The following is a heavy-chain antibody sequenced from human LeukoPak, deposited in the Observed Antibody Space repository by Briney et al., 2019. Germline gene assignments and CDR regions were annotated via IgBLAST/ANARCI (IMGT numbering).Heavy chain of an antibody. CDR2: IYYSGST. Sequence: SETLSLTCTASGGSISSSSYYWGWIRQPPGKGLEWIGSIYYSGSTYYNPPLKSRVTISVDTSKNQFSLKLSSVTAADTAVYYCARDRLLWFGELDFWGLGTLVIVSS. D-gene: IGHD3-10*01. CDR1: GGSISSSSYY. V-gene: IGHV4-39*07. CDR3: ARDRLLWFGELDF. J-gene: IGHJ4*02.